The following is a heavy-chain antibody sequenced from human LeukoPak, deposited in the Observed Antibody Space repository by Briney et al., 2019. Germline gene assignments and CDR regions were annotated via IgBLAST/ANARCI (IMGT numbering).Heavy chain of an antibody. J-gene: IGHJ4*02. CDR2: ISGSGGST. V-gene: IGHV3-23*01. Sequence: GGSLRLSCAASGFTFSSYAMSWVRQAPGNGLEWVSAISGSGGSTYYADSVKGRFTISRDNSKNTLYLQMNSLRAEDTAVYYCATWELLLSDYWGQGTLVTVSS. D-gene: IGHD1-26*01. CDR3: ATWELLLSDY. CDR1: GFTFSSYA.